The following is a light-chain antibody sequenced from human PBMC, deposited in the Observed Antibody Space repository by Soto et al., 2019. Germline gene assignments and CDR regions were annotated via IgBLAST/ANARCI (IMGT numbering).Light chain of an antibody. V-gene: IGKV3-15*01. J-gene: IGKJ4*01. Sequence: EIVMTQSPATLSVSPGERATLSCRASQSVSSNLAWYQQKPGQAPRLLIYGASTRATGIPARFSGSGSGTEFTLTISSLQSEDFAVHYCQQYNNWPRGLTFGGGTKVEIK. CDR1: QSVSSN. CDR3: QQYNNWPRGLT. CDR2: GAS.